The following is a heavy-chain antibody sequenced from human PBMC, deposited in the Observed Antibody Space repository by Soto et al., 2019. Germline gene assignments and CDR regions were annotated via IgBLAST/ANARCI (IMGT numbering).Heavy chain of an antibody. Sequence: SVKVSCKASGGTFSSYTISWVRQAPGQGLEWMGRIIPILGIANYAQKFQGRVTITADKSTSTAYMELSSLRSEDTAVYYCARDVRGGYAIDAFDIWGQGTMVTVSS. CDR3: ARDVRGGYAIDAFDI. CDR2: IIPILGIA. V-gene: IGHV1-69*04. J-gene: IGHJ3*02. D-gene: IGHD5-12*01. CDR1: GGTFSSYT.